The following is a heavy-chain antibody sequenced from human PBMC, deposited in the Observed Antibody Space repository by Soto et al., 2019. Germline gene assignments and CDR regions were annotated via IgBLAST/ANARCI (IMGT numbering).Heavy chain of an antibody. CDR2: INPSGGST. CDR3: ASARSGLWFGELLYSPFFDY. J-gene: IGHJ4*02. Sequence: ASVKVSCKASGYTFTSYYMHWVRQAPGQGLEWMGIINPSGGSTSYAQKFQGRVTMTRDTSTSTVYMELSSLRSEDTAVYYCASARSGLWFGELLYSPFFDYWGQGTLVTVS. CDR1: GYTFTSYY. D-gene: IGHD3-10*01. V-gene: IGHV1-46*01.